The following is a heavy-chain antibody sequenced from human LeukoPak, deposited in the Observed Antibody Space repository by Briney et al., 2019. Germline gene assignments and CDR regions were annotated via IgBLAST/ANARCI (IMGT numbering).Heavy chain of an antibody. D-gene: IGHD4-17*01. CDR1: GFTFSSYA. CDR3: AKRSGRTTGRYDY. V-gene: IGHV3-23*01. J-gene: IGHJ4*02. CDR2: ISGSGGST. Sequence: GGPLRLSCAASGFTFSSYAMSWVRQAPGKGLEWVSAISGSGGSTYYADSVKGRFTISRDNSKNTLYLQMNSLRAEDTAVYYCAKRSGRTTGRYDYWGQGTLVTVSS.